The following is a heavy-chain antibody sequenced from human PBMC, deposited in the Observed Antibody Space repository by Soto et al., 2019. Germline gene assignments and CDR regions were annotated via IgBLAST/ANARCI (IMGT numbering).Heavy chain of an antibody. CDR1: GYTVSSYG. CDR3: AKASIAAAGGNT. D-gene: IGHD6-13*01. V-gene: IGHV3-30*18. J-gene: IGHJ5*02. Sequence: QVQLVESGGGVVQPGRSLRLSCAASGYTVSSYGMHWVRQAPGKGLEWVAVISYDGSNKYYADSVKGRFTISRDNSKNTLYLQMNSLRAEDTAVYYCAKASIAAAGGNTWGQGTLVTVSS. CDR2: ISYDGSNK.